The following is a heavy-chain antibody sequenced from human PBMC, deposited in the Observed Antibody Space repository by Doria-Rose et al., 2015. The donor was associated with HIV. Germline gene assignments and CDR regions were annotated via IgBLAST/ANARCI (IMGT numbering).Heavy chain of an antibody. Sequence: SGPVLVKPTGTLTLTCTVSGVSLSSPGMGVSWIRQPPGKALEWLANIFSDDERSYKTSLKSRLTISRGTSKSQVVLTMTDMNPVDTATYYCARIKSSRWYRKYYFDFWGQGTLVIVSA. CDR3: ARIKSSRWYRKYYFDF. CDR2: IFSDDER. D-gene: IGHD6-13*01. J-gene: IGHJ4*02. V-gene: IGHV2-26*01. CDR1: GVSLSSPGMG.